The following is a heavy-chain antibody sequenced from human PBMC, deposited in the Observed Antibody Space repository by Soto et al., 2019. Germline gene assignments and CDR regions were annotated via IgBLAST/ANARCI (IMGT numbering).Heavy chain of an antibody. Sequence: SESLSLTCTVSGGSICSYYWSWIRQPPGKGLEWIGYIYYSGSTNYNPSLKSRVTISVDTSKNQFSLKLSSVTAADTAVYYCARGRIDYGDYYFDYWGQGTLVTVSS. CDR3: ARGRIDYGDYYFDY. V-gene: IGHV4-59*01. CDR2: IYYSGST. CDR1: GGSICSYY. J-gene: IGHJ4*02. D-gene: IGHD4-17*01.